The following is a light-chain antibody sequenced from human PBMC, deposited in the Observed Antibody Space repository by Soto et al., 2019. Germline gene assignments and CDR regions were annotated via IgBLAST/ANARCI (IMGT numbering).Light chain of an antibody. CDR2: DAS. CDR1: QSVSSY. V-gene: IGKV3-11*01. J-gene: IGKJ2*01. CDR3: QQRSNWPPYT. Sequence: EIVLTQSPATLSLSPGKRATLSCRVSQSVSSYLAWYQQKPGQAPRLLIYDASNRATGIPARFSGSGSGTDFTLTISSLEPEDFAVYYCQQRSNWPPYTFGQGTKLEIK.